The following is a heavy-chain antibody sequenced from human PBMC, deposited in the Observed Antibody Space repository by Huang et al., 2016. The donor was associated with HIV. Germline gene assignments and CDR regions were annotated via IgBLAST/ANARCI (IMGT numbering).Heavy chain of an antibody. J-gene: IGHJ6*03. CDR1: GGSFSGYY. V-gene: IGHV4-34*01. CDR2: INHSEIT. CDR3: ARGQGGYYYYYMDV. Sequence: QVQLQQWGAGLLRPSETLSLTCAVYGGSFSGYYGTWIRQPPGKGLEWIGEINHSEITNYNPSLKSRVTSSVDTSRNQFSLTLTSVTAADTAVYYCARGQGGYYYYYMDVWGKGTTVTVSS.